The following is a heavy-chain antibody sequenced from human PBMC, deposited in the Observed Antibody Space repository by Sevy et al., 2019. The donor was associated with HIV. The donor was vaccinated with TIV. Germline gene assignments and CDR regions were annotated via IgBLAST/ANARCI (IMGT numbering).Heavy chain of an antibody. D-gene: IGHD1-7*01. Sequence: GGSLRLSCAASGFTFSKYWMGWVRQAPGKGVEWVANIKQDAGQKYYVDSVMGRFTISRDNAKNSLYLQMNSLRAEDTAVYFCARDDGNYYFHYWGQGTLVTVSS. J-gene: IGHJ4*02. CDR3: ARDDGNYYFHY. CDR1: GFTFSKYW. V-gene: IGHV3-7*01. CDR2: IKQDAGQK.